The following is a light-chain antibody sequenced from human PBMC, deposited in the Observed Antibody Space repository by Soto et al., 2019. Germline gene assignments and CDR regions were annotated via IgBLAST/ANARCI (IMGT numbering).Light chain of an antibody. V-gene: IGKV2-28*01. CDR1: QSLRHSNGYNF. CDR2: LGS. Sequence: EIVMTQSPLSLPVTPGEPASISCRSSQSLRHSNGYNFFDWYLQKPGQSPQLLIYLGSNRASGVPDRFSGSGSGTDFTLKSSRVEAEDVGVYYCMQALQTPITFGQGTRLEIK. CDR3: MQALQTPIT. J-gene: IGKJ5*01.